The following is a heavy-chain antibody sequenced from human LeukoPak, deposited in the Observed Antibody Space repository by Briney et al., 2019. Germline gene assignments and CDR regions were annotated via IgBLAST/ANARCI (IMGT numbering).Heavy chain of an antibody. CDR2: IDHSGST. CDR3: TTANTRGYAWGGPDY. D-gene: IGHD5-12*01. CDR1: GGSFSDYY. V-gene: IGHV4-34*01. J-gene: IGHJ4*02. Sequence: KPSETLSLTCAVYGGSFSDYYWSWIRQPPGKGLEWIGEIDHSGSTNYNPSLKSRVTISADTSKNQFSLKLTSVTAADTAVYYCTTANTRGYAWGGPDYWGQGTLVTVSS.